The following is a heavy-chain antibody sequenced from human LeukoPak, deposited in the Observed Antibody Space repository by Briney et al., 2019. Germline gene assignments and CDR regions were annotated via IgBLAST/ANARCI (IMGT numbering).Heavy chain of an antibody. Sequence: SETLSLTCTVSGGSISSYYWSWIRQPPGKGLEWIGYIYYSGSANYNPSLKSRVTISVDTSKNQFSLKLSSVTAADTAVYYCARDLLDCSGGSCFGGYYYYGMDVWGQGTTVTVSS. CDR1: GGSISSYY. J-gene: IGHJ6*02. CDR2: IYYSGSA. CDR3: ARDLLDCSGGSCFGGYYYYGMDV. V-gene: IGHV4-59*01. D-gene: IGHD2-15*01.